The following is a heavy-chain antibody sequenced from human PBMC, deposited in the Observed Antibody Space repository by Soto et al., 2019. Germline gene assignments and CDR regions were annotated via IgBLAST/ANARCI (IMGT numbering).Heavy chain of an antibody. CDR1: GFTFSDHY. V-gene: IGHV3-72*01. CDR2: TRNKANSYTT. D-gene: IGHD3-22*01. CDR3: ARVSSGYYSDY. Sequence: EVQLVESGGGLVQPGGSLRLSCAASGFTFSDHYMDWVRQAPGKGLEWVGRTRNKANSYTTEYAVSVKGRFTISRDDSKNSLYLQMNSLKTEDTAVYYCARVSSGYYSDYWGQGTLVTVSS. J-gene: IGHJ4*02.